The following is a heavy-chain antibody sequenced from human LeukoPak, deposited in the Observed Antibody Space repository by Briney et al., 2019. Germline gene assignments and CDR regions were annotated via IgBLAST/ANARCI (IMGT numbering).Heavy chain of an antibody. CDR1: GYSFTNYW. V-gene: IGHV5-51*01. J-gene: IGHJ4*02. D-gene: IGHD3-3*01. Sequence: GESLKISCKGSGYSFTNYWIGWVRQMPGKGLEWMGIIYPGDSDTRYSPSFQGQVTISADKSISTAYLQWSSLKASDTAMYYCASPKDRFLEWVGFDYWGQGTLVTVSS. CDR2: IYPGDSDT. CDR3: ASPKDRFLEWVGFDY.